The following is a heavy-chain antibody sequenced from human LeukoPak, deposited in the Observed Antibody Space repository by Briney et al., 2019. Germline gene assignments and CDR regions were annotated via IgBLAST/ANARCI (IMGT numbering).Heavy chain of an antibody. CDR2: IHTSGST. CDR1: GGSIRSYY. Sequence: SETLYLTCTVSGGSIRSYYWSWIRQPAGQGLQWIGRIHTSGSTDYNPSLGSRVTMSVDTSKNQFSLKLSSVTAADTAVYYCAREGSMTARPFVSIDYWGQGTLVTVSS. V-gene: IGHV4-4*07. D-gene: IGHD6-6*01. CDR3: AREGSMTARPFVSIDY. J-gene: IGHJ4*02.